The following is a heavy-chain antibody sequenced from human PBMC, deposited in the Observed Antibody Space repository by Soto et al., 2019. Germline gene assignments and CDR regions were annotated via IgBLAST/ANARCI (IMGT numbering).Heavy chain of an antibody. D-gene: IGHD2-21*01. CDR2: ITPLLGTT. J-gene: IGHJ6*02. V-gene: IGHV1-69*11. CDR1: GGTFSSYA. CDR3: ARRVVILSVSPDPFFYYSGLDM. Sequence: QVQLVQSGAEVKKPGSSVKVSSNASGGTFSSYAISWVRQAPGQGLEWMGGITPLLGTTNYAQKFQGRGTITADESTSVAHMHLSCLRSEDTAIYYCARRVVILSVSPDPFFYYSGLDMWGQGTTVTVSS.